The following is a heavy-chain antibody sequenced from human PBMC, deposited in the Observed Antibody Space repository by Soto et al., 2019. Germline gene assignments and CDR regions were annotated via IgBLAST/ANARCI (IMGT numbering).Heavy chain of an antibody. D-gene: IGHD3-22*01. J-gene: IGHJ3*01. CDR3: ARDSREDYYGRPVPRNT. Sequence: PGGSLRLSCAASGFNFNAYVMNWVRQAPGKGLEWVSIISFTGDSRYYADSVKDRFTISRDNSQNTLYLQMNSLRAEDTAVYYCARDSREDYYGRPVPRNTRGQGTRVTVS. CDR1: GFNFNAYV. V-gene: IGHV3-23*01. CDR2: ISFTGDSR.